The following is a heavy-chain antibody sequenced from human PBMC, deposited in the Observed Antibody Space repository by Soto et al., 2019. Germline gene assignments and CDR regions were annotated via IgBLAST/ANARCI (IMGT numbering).Heavy chain of an antibody. J-gene: IGHJ4*02. CDR3: ARGRYGEY. CDR1: GYAFTTYG. Sequence: QVNLVQSGAEVKKPGASVKVSCQASGYAFTTYGITWVRQAPGQGLEWMGWISAHNGNTNYAQKLQGRVTVTRDTSTSTAYMELRSLRSDDTAVYYCARGRYGEYWGQGAVVTVSS. CDR2: ISAHNGNT. D-gene: IGHD3-10*01. V-gene: IGHV1-18*01.